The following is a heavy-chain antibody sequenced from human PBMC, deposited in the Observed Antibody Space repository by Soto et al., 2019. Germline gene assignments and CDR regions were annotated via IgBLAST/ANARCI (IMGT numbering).Heavy chain of an antibody. J-gene: IGHJ6*02. Sequence: PSETLSLTCAVSGGSITSSSYSWDWVRQPPGKKLEWIATFYYSEKTHYNPSLESRVTISLDTSKNHFSLKFSFVTAADMAFYYFARLGGHCSSSSCFGFYVMDVWGQGTTVT. CDR1: GGSITSSSYS. D-gene: IGHD2-2*01. CDR3: ARLGGHCSSSSCFGFYVMDV. V-gene: IGHV4-39*01. CDR2: FYYSEKT.